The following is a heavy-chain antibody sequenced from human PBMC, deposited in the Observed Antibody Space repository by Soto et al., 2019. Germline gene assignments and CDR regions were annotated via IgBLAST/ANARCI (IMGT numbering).Heavy chain of an antibody. J-gene: IGHJ3*02. D-gene: IGHD3-10*01. CDR3: AREGITMVRGVIIRSAFEI. CDR1: GGSISSYY. V-gene: IGHV4-59*01. CDR2: IYYSGST. Sequence: SETLSLTCTVSGGSISSYYWSWIRQPPGKGLEWIGYIYYSGSTNYNPSLKSRVTISVDTSKNQFSLKLSSVTAADTAVYYCAREGITMVRGVIIRSAFEIWGQGTLVTVSS.